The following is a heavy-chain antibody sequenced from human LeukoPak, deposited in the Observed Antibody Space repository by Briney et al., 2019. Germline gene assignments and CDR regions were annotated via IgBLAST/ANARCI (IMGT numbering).Heavy chain of an antibody. Sequence: SVKVSCKASGGTFTSYAISWVRQAPGQGLEWMGGIIPIFGTANYAQKFQGRVAITADESTSTAYMELSRLRSEDTAVYYCARPHCSSTSCYTSNWFDPWGQGTLVTVSS. D-gene: IGHD2-2*02. V-gene: IGHV1-69*13. CDR3: ARPHCSSTSCYTSNWFDP. J-gene: IGHJ5*02. CDR1: GGTFTSYA. CDR2: IIPIFGTA.